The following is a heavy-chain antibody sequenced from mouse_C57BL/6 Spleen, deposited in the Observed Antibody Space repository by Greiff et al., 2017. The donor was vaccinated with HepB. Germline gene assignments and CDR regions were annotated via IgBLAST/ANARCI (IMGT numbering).Heavy chain of an antibody. D-gene: IGHD2-3*01. CDR3: ARKIYDGYWYYFDY. CDR2: IDPSDSYT. V-gene: IGHV1-69*01. CDR1: GYTFTSYW. Sequence: QVQLQQPGAELVMPGASVKLSCKASGYTFTSYWMHWVKQRPGQGLEWIGEIDPSDSYTNYNQKFKGKSTLTVDKSSSTAYMQLSSLTPEDSAVYYCARKIYDGYWYYFDYWGQGTTLTVSS. J-gene: IGHJ2*01.